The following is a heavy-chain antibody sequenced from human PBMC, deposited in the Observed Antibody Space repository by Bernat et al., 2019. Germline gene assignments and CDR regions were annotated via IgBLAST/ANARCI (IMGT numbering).Heavy chain of an antibody. D-gene: IGHD6-19*01. Sequence: EVQLVQSGAEVKKPGESLKISCKGSGYSFTTSWIGWVRQTPGKGLEWMGIIYPSDSNTRYSPSFQGQVIISVDKSISTAYLQWSSLKASDTAIYYCAAKMSGGWYDAFDVWGHGTMVTVSS. CDR2: IYPSDSNT. CDR1: GYSFTTSW. J-gene: IGHJ3*01. CDR3: AAKMSGGWYDAFDV. V-gene: IGHV5-51*03.